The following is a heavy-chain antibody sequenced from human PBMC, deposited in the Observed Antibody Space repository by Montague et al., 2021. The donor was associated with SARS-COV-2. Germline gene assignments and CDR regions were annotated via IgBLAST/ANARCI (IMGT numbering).Heavy chain of an antibody. CDR2: IYNSGTT. CDR1: GVSISSYY. V-gene: IGHV4-59*01. J-gene: IGHJ5*02. D-gene: IGHD2-15*01. CDR3: ARGGGYCSGGSCYYWFDP. Sequence: SETLSLTCTVSGVSISSYYWNWIRQPPGKGLEWIGYIYNSGTTNYNPSVKSRVTISVDTSKNQFSLKLNSVTAADTAVYYCARGGGYCSGGSCYYWFDPWGQGTLVTVSS.